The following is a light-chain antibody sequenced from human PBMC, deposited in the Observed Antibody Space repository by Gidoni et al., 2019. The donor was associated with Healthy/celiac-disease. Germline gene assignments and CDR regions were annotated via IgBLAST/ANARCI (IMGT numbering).Light chain of an antibody. CDR3: AAWDDGLIGLVV. V-gene: IGLV1-44*01. Sequence: QSVLTQPPSASGTPGQRVTISCSGSSSNIGSNTVNWYQQLPGTAPKLLIYSNNQRPSGVPDRFSGSRSGPSASLAISGLQSEDEADYYCAAWDDGLIGLVVFGGGTKLTVL. J-gene: IGLJ2*01. CDR1: SSNIGSNT. CDR2: SNN.